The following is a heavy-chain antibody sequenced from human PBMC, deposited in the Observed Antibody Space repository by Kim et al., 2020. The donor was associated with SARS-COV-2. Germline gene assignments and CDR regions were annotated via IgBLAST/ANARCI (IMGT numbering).Heavy chain of an antibody. CDR2: INHSGST. CDR1: GGSFSGYY. CDR3: AVYCSSTSCHHHDAFDI. Sequence: SETLSLTCAVYGGSFSGYYWSWIRQPPGKGLEWIGEINHSGSTNYNPSLKSRVTISVDTSKNQFSLKLSSVTAADTAVYYCAVYCSSTSCHHHDAFDIWGQGTMVTVSS. V-gene: IGHV4-34*01. J-gene: IGHJ3*02. D-gene: IGHD2-2*01.